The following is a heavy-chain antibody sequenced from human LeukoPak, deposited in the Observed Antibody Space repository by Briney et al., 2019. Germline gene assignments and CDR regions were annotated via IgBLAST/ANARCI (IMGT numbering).Heavy chain of an antibody. CDR3: ATNSGYDSYFDY. Sequence: ASVKVSCKASGGTFSSYAISWVRQAPGQGLEWMGRIIPILGIANYAQKFQGRVTITADKSTSTAYMELSSLRSEDTAVYYRATNSGYDSYFDYWGQGTLVTVSS. CDR1: GGTFSSYA. V-gene: IGHV1-69*04. J-gene: IGHJ4*02. D-gene: IGHD5-12*01. CDR2: IIPILGIA.